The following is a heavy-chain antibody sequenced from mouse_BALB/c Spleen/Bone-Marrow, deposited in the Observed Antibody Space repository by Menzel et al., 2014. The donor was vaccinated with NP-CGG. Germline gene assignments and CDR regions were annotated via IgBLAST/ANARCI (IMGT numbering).Heavy chain of an antibody. D-gene: IGHD1-3*01. CDR1: GFNIKDSY. CDR2: IAPANGNT. V-gene: IGHV14-3*02. Sequence: EVKLVESGAELVKPGAPVKLSCTASGFNIKDSYMHWVKQRPEQGLEWIGRIAPANGNTEYDPKFQDKATITADTSSNTAYLQFNSLTSEDTAVYCCVRSPGEVNYWGQGTLVTVSA. CDR3: VRSPGEVNY. J-gene: IGHJ3*01.